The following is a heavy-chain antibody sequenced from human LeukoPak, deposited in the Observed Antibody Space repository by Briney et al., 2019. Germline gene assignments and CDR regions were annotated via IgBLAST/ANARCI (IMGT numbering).Heavy chain of an antibody. CDR3: VRDRNPNGQNWFDP. D-gene: IGHD2-8*01. CDR2: ISYAGSHQ. Sequence: GGSLRLSCAASGFTFSNYAVHWVRQAPGKGLEWVADISYAGSHQYYADFVKGRFTISRDNSKNTLYLQMNSLSPDDTAVYYCVRDRNPNGQNWFDPWGQGTLVTVSS. V-gene: IGHV3-30*04. J-gene: IGHJ5*02. CDR1: GFTFSNYA.